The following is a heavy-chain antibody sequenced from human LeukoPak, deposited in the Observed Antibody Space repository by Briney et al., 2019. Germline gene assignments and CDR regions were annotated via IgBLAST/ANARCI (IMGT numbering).Heavy chain of an antibody. V-gene: IGHV1-69*05. CDR2: IITISGTA. J-gene: IGHJ3*02. Sequence: SVKVSCKASGGTFSSYAINWVRQAPGQGLEWMGRIITISGTANYAQKFQGRVTITTDESTSTAHMELSSLRSDDTAVYYCARADTAMAPYAFDIWGQETMVTVSS. CDR3: ARADTAMAPYAFDI. D-gene: IGHD5-18*01. CDR1: GGTFSSYA.